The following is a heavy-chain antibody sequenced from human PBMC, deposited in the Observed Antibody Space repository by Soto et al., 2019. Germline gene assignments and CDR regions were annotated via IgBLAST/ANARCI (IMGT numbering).Heavy chain of an antibody. V-gene: IGHV4-38-2*01. CDR3: AIAAARKYYHYRGAVDY. D-gene: IGHD2-8*01. J-gene: IGHJ4*02. CDR2: IYHSATT. CDR1: GDSITSIYH. Sequence: SETLSLTCAVSGDSITSIYHWAWIRQPPGRGLEWVASIYHSATTYYNPSLKSRVTISVDTSKNQFSLTLSSVTAANTAVYYSAIAAARKYYHYRGAVDYWGQGTLVTVSS.